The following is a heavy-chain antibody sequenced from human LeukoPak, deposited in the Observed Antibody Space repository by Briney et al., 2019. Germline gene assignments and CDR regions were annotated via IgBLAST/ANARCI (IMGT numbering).Heavy chain of an antibody. Sequence: ASVKVSCKASGGTFSSYAISWVRQATGQGLEWMGWMNPNSGNTGYAQKFQGRVTMTRNTSISTAYMELSSLRSEGTAVYYCARGWLLSRDYWGQGTLVTVSS. J-gene: IGHJ4*02. V-gene: IGHV1-8*02. CDR3: ARGWLLSRDY. CDR2: MNPNSGNT. CDR1: GGTFSSYA. D-gene: IGHD5-12*01.